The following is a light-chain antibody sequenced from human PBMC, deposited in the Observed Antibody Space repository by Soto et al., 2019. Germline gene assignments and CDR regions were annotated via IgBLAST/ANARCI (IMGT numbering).Light chain of an antibody. Sequence: AIQLIQSPSSLPASVGDRVTITCRASQGISSALAWYQQKPGKAPKLLIYDASSLESGVPSRFSGSGSGTDFTLTISSLQPEDFATYYCQQFNNYPITFGQGTRLEIK. J-gene: IGKJ5*01. V-gene: IGKV1D-13*01. CDR3: QQFNNYPIT. CDR1: QGISSA. CDR2: DAS.